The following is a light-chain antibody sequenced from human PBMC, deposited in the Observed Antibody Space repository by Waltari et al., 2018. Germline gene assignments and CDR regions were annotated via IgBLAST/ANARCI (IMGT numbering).Light chain of an antibody. V-gene: IGKV3-11*01. Sequence: VILTQSPATLSLSPGERPTLSCRASQSVANYLAWYQQKPGQAPRLLIYGASSRATGIPDRFSGTGSGTEFTLTISSLEPEDFAVYFCQRYSNSPLTFGGGTKVEIK. J-gene: IGKJ4*01. CDR1: QSVANY. CDR2: GAS. CDR3: QRYSNSPLT.